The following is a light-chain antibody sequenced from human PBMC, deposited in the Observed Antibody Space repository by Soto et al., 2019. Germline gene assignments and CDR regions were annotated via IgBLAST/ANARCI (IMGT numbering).Light chain of an antibody. CDR2: GAS. Sequence: ETVLTQSPGTLSLSPGERATLSCRASQSVSSSLAWYPQTPGRAPRLLIYGASNRATDIPTRFSGSGSGTEFTLTISGLQSEDFAVYYCQQYNNWPPLTFGGGTKVDLK. J-gene: IGKJ4*01. CDR3: QQYNNWPPLT. CDR1: QSVSSS. V-gene: IGKV3-15*01.